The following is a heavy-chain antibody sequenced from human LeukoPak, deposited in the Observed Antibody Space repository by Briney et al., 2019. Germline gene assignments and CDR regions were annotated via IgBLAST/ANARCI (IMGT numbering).Heavy chain of an antibody. D-gene: IGHD7-27*01. CDR2: IYHSGST. Sequence: PSETLSLTCAASGYSISSGYYWGWIRQPPGKGLEWIGSIYHSGSTYYNPSLKSRVTISVDTSKNQFSLKLSSVTAADTAVYYCARSNWAYYFDYWGQGTPVTVSS. CDR1: GYSISSGYY. CDR3: ARSNWAYYFDY. J-gene: IGHJ4*02. V-gene: IGHV4-38-2*01.